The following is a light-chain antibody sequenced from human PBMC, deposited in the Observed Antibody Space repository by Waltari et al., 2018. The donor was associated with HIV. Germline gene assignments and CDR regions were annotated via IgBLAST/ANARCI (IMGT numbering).Light chain of an antibody. V-gene: IGLV2-23*01. CDR2: EGI. J-gene: IGLJ3*02. CDR1: SSDVGSYNL. CDR3: CSYAGSSNWV. Sequence: QSALTQPASVSGSPGQSIPISCTGSSSDVGSYNLVSWYQQHPGKAPKLMIYEGINRPSGISNRFSGSKSGNTASLTISGLQAEDEADYYCCSYAGSSNWVFGGGTKLTVL.